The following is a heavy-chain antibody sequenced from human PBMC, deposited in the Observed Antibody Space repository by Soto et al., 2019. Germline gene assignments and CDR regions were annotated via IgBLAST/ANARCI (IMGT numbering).Heavy chain of an antibody. Sequence: EVQLLESGGGLVQPGGSLRLSCAASGFTFSSYAMSWVRQAPGKGLEWVSAISGSGGSTYYADSVKGRFTISRDNSKNTLYLQMNSLRAEDTAVYYCAKTRVVVAATPFYYYGMDVWGRGTTVTVSS. D-gene: IGHD2-15*01. CDR1: GFTFSSYA. V-gene: IGHV3-23*01. J-gene: IGHJ6*02. CDR3: AKTRVVVAATPFYYYGMDV. CDR2: ISGSGGST.